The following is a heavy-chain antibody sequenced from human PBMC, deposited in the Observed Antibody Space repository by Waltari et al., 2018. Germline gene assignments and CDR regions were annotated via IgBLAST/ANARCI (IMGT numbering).Heavy chain of an antibody. CDR2: ISTYTHST. V-gene: IGHV1-18*01. D-gene: IGHD2-15*01. CDR3: ARDRDYSSGAPPAF. J-gene: IGHJ4*02. CDR1: GYTFDTHG. Sequence: QVQLVQSENEVRKPGASVRISCKASGYTFDTHGISWMRQAPGQALEWVGWISTYTHSTDYAEKFQGRVTMTTDKSTATVYLDLRSLGSDDSAVYFCARDRDYSSGAPPAFWGQGTQVTVSS.